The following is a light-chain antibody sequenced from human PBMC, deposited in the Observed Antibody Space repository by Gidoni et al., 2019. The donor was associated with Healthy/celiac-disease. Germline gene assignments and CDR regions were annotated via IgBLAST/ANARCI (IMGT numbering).Light chain of an antibody. CDR2: CAS. CDR1: QRVSSN. V-gene: IGKV3-11*01. Sequence: VLPQSPATLSLSPGDRAPLSCRATQRVSSNFAWYHQKPGQAPRLLIYCASTRATGIPARFSGSGSGTDFTLTISSLESEDFAVYYCQQHSNWPPLTCXEXTKVEIK. J-gene: IGKJ2*01. CDR3: QQHSNWPPLT.